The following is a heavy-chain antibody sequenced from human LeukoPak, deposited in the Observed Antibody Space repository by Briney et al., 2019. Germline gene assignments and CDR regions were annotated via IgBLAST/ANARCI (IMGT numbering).Heavy chain of an antibody. CDR1: GFTFSTYS. J-gene: IGHJ4*02. Sequence: GGSLRLSCVVSGFTFSTYSMSWVRQAPGKGLEWVSYISGSSSTIYYADSVKGRFTISRDNSKNTLYLQMNSLRAEDTAVYYCARVASGYYDSSGYFDYWGQGTLVTVSS. V-gene: IGHV3-48*01. CDR3: ARVASGYYDSSGYFDY. D-gene: IGHD3-22*01. CDR2: ISGSSSTI.